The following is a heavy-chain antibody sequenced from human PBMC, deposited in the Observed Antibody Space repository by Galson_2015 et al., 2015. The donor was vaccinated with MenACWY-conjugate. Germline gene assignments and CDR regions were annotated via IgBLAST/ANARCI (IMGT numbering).Heavy chain of an antibody. CDR2: IEPDGSDT. Sequence: SLRLSCAASEFTFSTFWMSWVRQAPGKGLEWVAIIEPDGSDTYYVDSVKGRFTISRDNDKNSLYLQMKSLRAEDTAVYHCVRDSWVAKLMVGYYFGIDVWGQRTTVTVSS. V-gene: IGHV3-7*03. J-gene: IGHJ6*02. CDR1: EFTFSTFW. D-gene: IGHD4/OR15-4a*01. CDR3: VRDSWVAKLMVGYYFGIDV.